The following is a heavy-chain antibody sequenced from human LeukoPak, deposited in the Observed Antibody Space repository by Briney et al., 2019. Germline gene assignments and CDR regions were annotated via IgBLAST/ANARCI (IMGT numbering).Heavy chain of an antibody. CDR1: GYTFTSYD. CDR3: AREVRPAWFGELLGYYYYYYYMDV. J-gene: IGHJ6*03. D-gene: IGHD3-10*01. CDR2: MNPNSGNT. V-gene: IGHV1-8*01. Sequence: ASVKVSCKASGYTFTSYDINWVRQATGQGLEWMGWMNPNSGNTGYAQKFQGRVTMTRSTSISIAYMELSSLRSEDTAVYYCAREVRPAWFGELLGYYYYYYYMDVWGKGTTVTVSS.